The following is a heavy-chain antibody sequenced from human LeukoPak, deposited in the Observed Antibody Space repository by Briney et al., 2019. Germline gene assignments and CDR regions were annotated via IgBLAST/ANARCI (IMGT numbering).Heavy chain of an antibody. J-gene: IGHJ6*03. Sequence: PSETLSLTCSVSGYSISSGYYWSWIRQPPGKGLEWIGYIYYSGSTNYNPSLKSRVTISVDTSKNQFSLKLSSVTAADTAVYYCARVSWFPGTSYYYMHVWGKGTTVTVSS. CDR1: GYSISSGYY. CDR2: IYYSGST. V-gene: IGHV4-61*01. D-gene: IGHD1-1*01. CDR3: ARVSWFPGTSYYYMHV.